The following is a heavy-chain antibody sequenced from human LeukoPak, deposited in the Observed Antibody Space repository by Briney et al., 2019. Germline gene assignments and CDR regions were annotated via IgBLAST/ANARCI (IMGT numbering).Heavy chain of an antibody. V-gene: IGHV4-59*01. J-gene: IGHJ5*01. CDR3: AKESTQFDWFDP. CDR2: IYYSGST. D-gene: IGHD3-16*01. CDR1: GGSISSYY. Sequence: SETLSLTCTVSGGSISSYYWSWIRQPPGKGLEWIGYIYYSGSTNYNPSLKSRVTISVDTSKNQFSLKLSSVTAADTAVYYCAKESTQFDWFDPWGQGTLVTVSS.